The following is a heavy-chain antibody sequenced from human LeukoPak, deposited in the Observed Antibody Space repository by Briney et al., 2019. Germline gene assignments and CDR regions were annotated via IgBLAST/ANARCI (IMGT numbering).Heavy chain of an antibody. CDR1: GYTVTSYG. CDR2: ISAYNGNT. CDR3: ARDGYYDILTGYHNWFDP. J-gene: IGHJ5*02. D-gene: IGHD3-9*01. Sequence: GASVKVSCKASGYTVTSYGISWVRQAPGQGLEWMGWISAYNGNTNYAQKLQGRVTMTTDTSTSTAYMELRSLRSDDTAVYYCARDGYYDILTGYHNWFDPWGQGTLVTVSS. V-gene: IGHV1-18*01.